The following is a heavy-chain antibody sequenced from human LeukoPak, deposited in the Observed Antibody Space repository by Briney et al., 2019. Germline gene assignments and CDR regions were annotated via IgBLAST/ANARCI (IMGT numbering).Heavy chain of an antibody. CDR2: ISYDGSNK. D-gene: IGHD6-13*01. CDR1: GFTFNSYG. Sequence: GGSLRLSCAASGFTFNSYGMHGVRQAPRKGLEGVAVISYDGSNKYYADSVKGRFTISRDNSKNTLYLQMNSLRAEDTAVYYCAKIRSSSWYYFDYWGQGTLVTVSS. J-gene: IGHJ4*02. CDR3: AKIRSSSWYYFDY. V-gene: IGHV3-30*18.